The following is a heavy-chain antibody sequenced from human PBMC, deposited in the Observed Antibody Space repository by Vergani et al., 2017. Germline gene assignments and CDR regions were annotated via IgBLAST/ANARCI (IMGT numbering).Heavy chain of an antibody. CDR3: ARSAIDLDCSGGSCYSTSFDY. CDR1: GSTFSSYA. D-gene: IGHD2-15*01. V-gene: IGHV1-69*12. J-gene: IGHJ4*02. Sequence: QVQLVQSGAEVKKPGSSVKVSCKASGSTFSSYAISWVRQAPGQGLEWMGGIIPIFGTANYAQKFQGRVSITADESTSTAYMELSSLRSEDTALYYCARSAIDLDCSGGSCYSTSFDYWGQGTLVTVSS. CDR2: IIPIFGTA.